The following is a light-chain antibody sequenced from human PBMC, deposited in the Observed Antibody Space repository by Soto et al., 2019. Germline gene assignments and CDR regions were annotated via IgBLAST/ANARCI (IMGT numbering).Light chain of an antibody. J-gene: IGKJ1*01. V-gene: IGKV1-27*01. CDR3: QRFNSDPPT. Sequence: PSTLSAFVGDRVTITCRASQGISNYLAWYQQKPGRVPKLLIYAASTLQSGVPSRFSGSGSGTDFTLTISSLQPEDVATYYCQRFNSDPPTFGQGTKVDIK. CDR2: AAS. CDR1: QGISNY.